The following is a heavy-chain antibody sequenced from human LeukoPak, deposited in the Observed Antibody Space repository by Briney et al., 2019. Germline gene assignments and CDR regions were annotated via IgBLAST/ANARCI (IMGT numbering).Heavy chain of an antibody. CDR1: GGSISSYY. D-gene: IGHD4-17*01. CDR3: ARSPSAYGDYVRFDP. CDR2: ISLSGSGST. V-gene: IGHV4-59*08. Sequence: SETLSLTCTVAGGSISSYYWSWIRQTPGKGLEWIAYISLSGSGSTKYNPSLKSRVTILVDASKNQFSLWLRSVTAADTAVYYCARSPSAYGDYVRFDPWGQGTLVTVSS. J-gene: IGHJ5*02.